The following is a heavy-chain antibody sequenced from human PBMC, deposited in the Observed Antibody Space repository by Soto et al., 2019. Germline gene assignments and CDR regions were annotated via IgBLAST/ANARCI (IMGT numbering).Heavy chain of an antibody. D-gene: IGHD3-22*01. J-gene: IGHJ6*02. CDR2: ISYDGSNK. V-gene: IGHV3-30*03. CDR1: GFTFSSYG. CDR3: GVVADTYYYYGMDV. Sequence: QVQLVESGGGVVQPGRSLRLSCAAAGFTFSSYGMHWVRQAPGKGLEWMAVISYDGSNKYYADSVKGRLTIYKDKAKNTLYLQMNSLRAEDTAVYYCGVVADTYYYYGMDVWGQGTTVTVSS.